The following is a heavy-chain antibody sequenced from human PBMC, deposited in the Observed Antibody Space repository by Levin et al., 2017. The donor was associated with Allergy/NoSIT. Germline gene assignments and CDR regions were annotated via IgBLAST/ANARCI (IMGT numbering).Heavy chain of an antibody. CDR1: GFTFSSYA. CDR3: ARGEWELRESPPSDH. V-gene: IGHV3-30*04. CDR2: ISYDGSNK. J-gene: IGHJ4*02. Sequence: GESLKISCAASGFTFSSYAMHWVRQAPGKGLEWVAVISYDGSNKYYADSVKGRFTISRDNSKNTLYLQMNSLRAEDTAVYYCARGEWELRESPPSDHWGQGTLVTVSS. D-gene: IGHD1-26*01.